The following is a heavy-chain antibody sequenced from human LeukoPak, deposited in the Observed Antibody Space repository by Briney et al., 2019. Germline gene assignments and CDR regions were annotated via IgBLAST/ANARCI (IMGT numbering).Heavy chain of an antibody. V-gene: IGHV3-9*01. Sequence: GRSLRLSCAASGFTFDDYAMHWVRQAPGKGLEWVSGISWNSGSIGYADSVKGRFTISRDNAKNSLYLQMNSLRAEDTALYYCARDGSMVRGVSTYFDYWGQGTLVTVSS. CDR3: ARDGSMVRGVSTYFDY. CDR2: ISWNSGSI. J-gene: IGHJ4*02. CDR1: GFTFDDYA. D-gene: IGHD3-10*01.